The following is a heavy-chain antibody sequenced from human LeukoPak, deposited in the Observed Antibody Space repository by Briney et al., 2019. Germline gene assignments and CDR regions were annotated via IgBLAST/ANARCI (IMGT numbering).Heavy chain of an antibody. J-gene: IGHJ5*02. CDR1: GGSISSSSYY. CDR3: AREALERLRFAWFDP. Sequence: SETLSLTCTVSGGSISSSSYYWGWIRQPPGKGLEWIGSIYYSGSTYYNPSLKSRVTISVDTSKNQFSLKLSSVTAADTAVYYCAREALERLRFAWFDPWGQGTLVTVSS. CDR2: IYYSGST. D-gene: IGHD1-1*01. V-gene: IGHV4-39*07.